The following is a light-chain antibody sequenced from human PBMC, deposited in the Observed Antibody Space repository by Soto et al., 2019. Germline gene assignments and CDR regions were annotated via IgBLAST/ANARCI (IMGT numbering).Light chain of an antibody. J-gene: IGKJ4*01. CDR2: GAS. CDR3: QQYNNWPLT. V-gene: IGKV3-15*01. Sequence: EIVMTQSPATLSVSPGERATLSCRASQSVSSNLAWYQQRPGQAPRLLIYGASTRATGIPASFSGSGSGTEFTLNISSLQSEDFAAYYCQQYNNWPLTFGGGTKVEIK. CDR1: QSVSSN.